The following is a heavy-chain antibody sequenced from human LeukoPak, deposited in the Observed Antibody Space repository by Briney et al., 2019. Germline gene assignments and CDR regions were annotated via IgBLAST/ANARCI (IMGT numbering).Heavy chain of an antibody. J-gene: IGHJ4*02. Sequence: ASVKVSCKASGGTFSSYAISWVRQAPGQGLEWMGRIIPILGVANYAQKFQGRLTMTEDTSTGTAYVELSSLTSEDTAVYYCGTVPPNDHFWSGHYRGPPLNFDYWGQGTLVTVSS. CDR2: IIPILGVA. CDR3: GTVPPNDHFWSGHYRGPPLNFDY. CDR1: GGTFSSYA. D-gene: IGHD3-3*02. V-gene: IGHV1-69*04.